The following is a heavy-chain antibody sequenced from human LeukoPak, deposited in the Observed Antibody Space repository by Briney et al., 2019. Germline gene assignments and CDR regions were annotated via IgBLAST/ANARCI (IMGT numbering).Heavy chain of an antibody. Sequence: ASVKVSCKASGGTFSSYAISWVRQATGQGLEWMGWMNPNSGNTGYAQKFQGRVTMTRNTSISTAYMELRSLRSDDTAVYYCAREGYCSGGSCYALNGFDIWGQGTMVTVSS. D-gene: IGHD2-15*01. CDR3: AREGYCSGGSCYALNGFDI. CDR1: GGTFSSYA. J-gene: IGHJ3*02. CDR2: MNPNSGNT. V-gene: IGHV1-8*02.